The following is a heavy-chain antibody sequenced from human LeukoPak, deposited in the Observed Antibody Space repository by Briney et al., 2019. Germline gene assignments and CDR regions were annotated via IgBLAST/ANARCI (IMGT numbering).Heavy chain of an antibody. CDR3: ASIRWKNGVYYFDS. CDR1: GYSLPDYG. Sequence: ASVKVSCKASGYSLPDYGITWVRQAPGQGLECMGWINTKNGDTKYAQKFQGRVAMTRQTSTTTAYMDLGSLGSDDTAIYYCASIRWKNGVYYFDSWGQGSLVIVSS. J-gene: IGHJ4*02. D-gene: IGHD2-8*01. CDR2: INTKNGDT. V-gene: IGHV1-18*01.